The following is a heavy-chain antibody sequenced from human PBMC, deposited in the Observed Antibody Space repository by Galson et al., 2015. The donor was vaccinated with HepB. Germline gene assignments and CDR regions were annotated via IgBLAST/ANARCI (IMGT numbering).Heavy chain of an antibody. J-gene: IGHJ6*02. CDR2: ISYDGSNK. CDR3: AKEVLDRYYYYGMDV. CDR1: GFTFSSYG. Sequence: SLRLSCAASGFTFSSYGMHWVRQAPGKGLEWVAVISYDGSNKYYADSVKGRFTISRDNSKNTLYLQMNSLRAEDTAVYYCAKEVLDRYYYYGMDVWGQGTTVTVSS. V-gene: IGHV3-30*18.